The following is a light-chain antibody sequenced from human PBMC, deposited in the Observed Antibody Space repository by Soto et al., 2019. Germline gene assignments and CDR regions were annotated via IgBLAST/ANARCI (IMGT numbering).Light chain of an antibody. V-gene: IGKV3-20*01. J-gene: IGKJ1*01. Sequence: EIVLTQSPGTLSLSPRERATLSCRASQSVSNNYLAWYQQKPGQAPRLLIYGATNRATGNPDRFSGSGSGTDFTLTINRLEPEDFAVYYCQQYGSSGTFGQGTKVDIK. CDR1: QSVSNNY. CDR2: GAT. CDR3: QQYGSSGT.